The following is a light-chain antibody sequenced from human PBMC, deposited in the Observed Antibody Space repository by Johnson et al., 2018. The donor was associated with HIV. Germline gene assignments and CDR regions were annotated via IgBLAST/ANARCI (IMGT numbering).Light chain of an antibody. CDR1: SSNIGNNY. V-gene: IGLV1-51*01. J-gene: IGLJ1*01. Sequence: QSVLTQPPSVSAAPRQKVTISCSGSSSNIGNNYVSWYQQLPGTAPKLLIYDSNKRPSGIPDRFSGSKSGTSATLGITGLQTGDEADYYCGTWDSSLSAYVVGTGTKVTVL. CDR3: GTWDSSLSAYV. CDR2: DSN.